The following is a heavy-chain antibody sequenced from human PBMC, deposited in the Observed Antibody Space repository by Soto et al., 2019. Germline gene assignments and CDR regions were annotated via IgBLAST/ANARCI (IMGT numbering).Heavy chain of an antibody. CDR1: GFTFSHYA. V-gene: IGHV3-23*01. J-gene: IGHJ3*01. D-gene: IGHD3-16*01. Sequence: EVQLLESGGGLVQPGGSLRLSCAASGFTFSHYAMSWVRQAPGKGLQWVSTIFGSGAPTHYADSVKGRFGISRDNSNNMLFRVTNSLKDEDTAVYYCTREASSWGFAFDLWGQGTRVAVSS. CDR3: TREASSWGFAFDL. CDR2: IFGSGAPT.